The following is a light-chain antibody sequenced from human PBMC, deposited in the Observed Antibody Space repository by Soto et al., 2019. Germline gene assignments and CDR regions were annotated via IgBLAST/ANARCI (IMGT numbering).Light chain of an antibody. CDR3: SSYTSSAPFYV. Sequence: QSALTQPASVSRSHGQSITITCTGASTDVDGYDYVSWYQQHPGQAPKLMIYDVNNRPSGVSYRFSGSKSGDTASLTISGLQAEDDADYYCSSYTSSAPFYVFGTGTKVTVL. V-gene: IGLV2-14*03. CDR2: DVN. CDR1: STDVDGYDY. J-gene: IGLJ1*01.